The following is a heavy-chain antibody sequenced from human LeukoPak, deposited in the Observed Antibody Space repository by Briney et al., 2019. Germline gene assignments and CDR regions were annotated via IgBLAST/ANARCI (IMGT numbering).Heavy chain of an antibody. CDR2: IYHSGST. CDR3: ARDRVTTYRIKDYYYYGMDV. CDR1: GGSISSSNW. Sequence: SETLSLTCAVSGGSISSSNWWSWVRQPPGKGLEWTGEIYHSGSTNYNPSLKSRVTISVDKSKNQFSLKLSSVTAADTAVYYCARDRVTTYRIKDYYYYGMDVWGQGTTVTVSS. D-gene: IGHD4-17*01. J-gene: IGHJ6*02. V-gene: IGHV4-4*02.